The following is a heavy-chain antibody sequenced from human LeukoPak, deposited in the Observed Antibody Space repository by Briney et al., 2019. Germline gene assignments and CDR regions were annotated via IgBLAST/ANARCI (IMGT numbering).Heavy chain of an antibody. CDR3: ARVIAVAGNYYFDY. D-gene: IGHD6-19*01. V-gene: IGHV3-74*01. CDR2: INSDGSST. Sequence: QTGGSLRLSCATSGFTFSSYWMHWVRQAPGKGLVWVSRINSDGSSTSYADSVKGRFTISRDNAKNTLYLQMNSLRAEDTAVYYCARVIAVAGNYYFDYWGQGTLVTVSS. CDR1: GFTFSSYW. J-gene: IGHJ4*02.